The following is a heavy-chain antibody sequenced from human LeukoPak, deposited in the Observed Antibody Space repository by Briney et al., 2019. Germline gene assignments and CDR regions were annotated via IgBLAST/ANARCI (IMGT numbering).Heavy chain of an antibody. V-gene: IGHV3-74*01. Sequence: GGSLRLSCAASGFTFSTYWIHWVRQAPGKGLVWVSYIKSDGSATNYSDSVKGRFTISRDNAKNTVYLHLNSLRVEDTAVYYCVRDSSKWYYDFWGQGSLVTVSS. J-gene: IGHJ4*02. D-gene: IGHD6-13*01. CDR3: VRDSSKWYYDF. CDR1: GFTFSTYW. CDR2: IKSDGSAT.